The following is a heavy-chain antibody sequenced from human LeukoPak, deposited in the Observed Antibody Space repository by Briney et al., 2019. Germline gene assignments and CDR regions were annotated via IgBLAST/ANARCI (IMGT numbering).Heavy chain of an antibody. J-gene: IGHJ4*02. CDR1: GFTFRCYA. Sequence: GGSLRLSCAASGFTFRCYAMSWVRQAPGKGLQWVSGISGSGGSTYYADSVRGRFTVSRDNSKNTLYLQMNSLRGEDTAVYYCAKDPYDSGGYSATSFDYWGQGTLVTVSS. D-gene: IGHD3-22*01. V-gene: IGHV3-23*01. CDR3: AKDPYDSGGYSATSFDY. CDR2: ISGSGGST.